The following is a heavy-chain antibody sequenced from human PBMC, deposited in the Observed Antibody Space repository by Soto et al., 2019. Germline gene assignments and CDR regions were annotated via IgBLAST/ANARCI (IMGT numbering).Heavy chain of an antibody. CDR1: GFTFSSYA. CDR2: ISYEGSNK. J-gene: IGHJ4*02. D-gene: IGHD6-13*01. V-gene: IGHV3-30-3*01. Sequence: QVQLVESGGGVVQPGRSLRLSCAASGFTFSSYAMHWVRQAPGKGLEWVAVISYEGSNKYYADSVKGRFTISRDNSKNTLYLQMNSLRAEDTAVYYCARDVEAAGLFDYWGQGTLVTVSS. CDR3: ARDVEAAGLFDY.